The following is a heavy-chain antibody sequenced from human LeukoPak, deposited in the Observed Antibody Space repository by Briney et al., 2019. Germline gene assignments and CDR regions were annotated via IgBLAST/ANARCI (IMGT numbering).Heavy chain of an antibody. V-gene: IGHV4-31*03. CDR1: GGSISSGGYY. CDR2: IYYSGGT. Sequence: SETLSLTCTVSGGSISSGGYYWSWIRQHPGKGLEWIGYIYYSGGTYYNPSLKSRVTISVDTSKNQFSLKLSSVTAADTAVYYCVRFGVVITYYFDYWGQGTLVTVSS. CDR3: VRFGVVITYYFDY. J-gene: IGHJ4*02. D-gene: IGHD3-3*01.